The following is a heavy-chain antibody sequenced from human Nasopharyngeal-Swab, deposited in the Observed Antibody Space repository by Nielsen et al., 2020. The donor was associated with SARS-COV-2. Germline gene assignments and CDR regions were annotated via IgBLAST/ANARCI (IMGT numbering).Heavy chain of an antibody. D-gene: IGHD1-26*01. CDR1: GSTFRRCS. Sequence: GGSLRLSCAATGSTFRRCSMSWVRQAPGKGLEWVSAISASGSSTYYADSVKGRFTISRDNSQNTLYLQMSSLRVEDTAVYDCAKESGSYLYYYYGMDVWGQGTTVTVSS. CDR3: AKESGSYLYYYYGMDV. CDR2: ISASGSST. J-gene: IGHJ6*02. V-gene: IGHV3-23*01.